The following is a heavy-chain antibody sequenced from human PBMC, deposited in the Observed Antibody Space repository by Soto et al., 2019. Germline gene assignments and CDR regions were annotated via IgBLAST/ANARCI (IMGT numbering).Heavy chain of an antibody. CDR3: ARDQRDYDILTGTLGSYYGMDV. V-gene: IGHV1-3*01. J-gene: IGHJ6*02. Sequence: ASVKVSCKASGYTFTSYAMHLVRQAPGQRLEWMGWINAGNGNTKYSQKFQGRVTITRDTSASTAYMELSSLRSEDTAVYYCARDQRDYDILTGTLGSYYGMDVWGQGTTVTVSS. CDR1: GYTFTSYA. D-gene: IGHD3-9*01. CDR2: INAGNGNT.